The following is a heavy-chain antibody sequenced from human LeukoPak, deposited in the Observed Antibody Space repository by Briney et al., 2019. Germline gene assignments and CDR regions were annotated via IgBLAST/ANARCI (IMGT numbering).Heavy chain of an antibody. Sequence: TGGSLRLSCAASGFTFSSYAMSWVRQAPGKGLEWVSAISNSGGSTFYADSVKGRFTISRDNSKNTLYLEMNTLRGEDTAIYYCAKDTVDYSRGYWDDWGQGTLVTVSS. CDR2: ISNSGGST. CDR1: GFTFSSYA. J-gene: IGHJ4*02. V-gene: IGHV3-23*01. D-gene: IGHD5-18*01. CDR3: AKDTVDYSRGYWDD.